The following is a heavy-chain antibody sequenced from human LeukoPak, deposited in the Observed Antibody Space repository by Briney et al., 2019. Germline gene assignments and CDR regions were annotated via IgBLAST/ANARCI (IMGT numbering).Heavy chain of an antibody. Sequence: GGSLRLSCAASGFTFNTYEMNWVRQAPGKGLEWVSYISGGGETRYYADSVKGRFTISGDNGKNSLYLQMNSLRVEDTAVYYCARDASGGNLPFDYWGLGTPITVSS. CDR3: ARDASGGNLPFDY. CDR2: ISGGGETR. V-gene: IGHV3-48*03. J-gene: IGHJ4*02. CDR1: GFTFNTYE. D-gene: IGHD4-23*01.